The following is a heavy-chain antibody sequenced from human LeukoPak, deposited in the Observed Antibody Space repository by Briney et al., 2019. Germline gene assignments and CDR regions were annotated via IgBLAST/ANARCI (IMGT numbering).Heavy chain of an antibody. Sequence: GGSLRLSCAASGFTFSSYWMSWVRQAPGKGLEWVANIKQDGSEKYYVDSVKGRFTISRDNAKNSLYLQMNSLRAEDTAVYYCARDLRLFSVGLKKWFDPWGQGTLVTVSS. D-gene: IGHD2-21*01. J-gene: IGHJ5*02. CDR1: GFTFSSYW. CDR2: IKQDGSEK. V-gene: IGHV3-7*03. CDR3: ARDLRLFSVGLKKWFDP.